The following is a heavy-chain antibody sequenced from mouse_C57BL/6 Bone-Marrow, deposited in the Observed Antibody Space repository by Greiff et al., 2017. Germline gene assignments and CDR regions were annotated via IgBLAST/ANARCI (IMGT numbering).Heavy chain of an antibody. V-gene: IGHV1-81*01. CDR1: GYTFTSYG. Sequence: QVQLQQSGAELARPGASVKLSCKASGYTFTSYGISWVKQRTGQGLEWIGEIYPRSGNTYYNEKFKGKATLTADKSSSTAYMELRSLTSEDPAVYFCARERSSGYLAYWGQGTLVTVSA. D-gene: IGHD3-2*02. J-gene: IGHJ3*01. CDR3: ARERSSGYLAY. CDR2: IYPRSGNT.